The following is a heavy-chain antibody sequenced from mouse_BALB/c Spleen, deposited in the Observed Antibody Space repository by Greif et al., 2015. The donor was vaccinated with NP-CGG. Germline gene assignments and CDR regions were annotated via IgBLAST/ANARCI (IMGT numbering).Heavy chain of an antibody. Sequence: LQQSGAELVKPGASVKMSCKASGYTFTSYNMHWVKQTPGQGLEWIGAIYPGNGDTSYNQKFKGKATLTADKSSSTAYMQLSSLTSEDSAVYYCAREGDLGAMDYWGQGTSVTVSS. CDR2: IYPGNGDT. CDR1: GYTFTSYN. V-gene: IGHV1-12*01. D-gene: IGHD4-1*01. CDR3: AREGDLGAMDY. J-gene: IGHJ4*01.